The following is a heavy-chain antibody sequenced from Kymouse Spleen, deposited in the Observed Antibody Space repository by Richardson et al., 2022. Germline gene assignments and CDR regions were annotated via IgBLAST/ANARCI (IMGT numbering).Heavy chain of an antibody. CDR2: IWYDGSNK. J-gene: IGHJ6*02. CDR3: ARRQLASDYYYYGMDV. Sequence: QVQLVESGGGVVQPGRSLRLSCAASGFTFSSYGMHWVRQAPGKGLEWVAVIWYDGSNKYYADSVKGRFTISRDNSKNTLYLQMNSLRAEDTAVYYCARRQLASDYYYYGMDVWGQGTTVTVSS. D-gene: IGHD6-6*01. CDR1: GFTFSSYG. V-gene: IGHV3-33*01.